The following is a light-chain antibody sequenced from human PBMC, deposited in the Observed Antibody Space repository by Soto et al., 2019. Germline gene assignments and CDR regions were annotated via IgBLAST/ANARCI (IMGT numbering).Light chain of an antibody. Sequence: QSVLTQPASVSGSPGQSITISCTGTSGDVAGYNYVSWFQQHPGKAPKLMIFDVSNRPSGVSNRFSGSKSGNTASLTISGLQAEDEADYYCSSDSSSRILHVFGTGTKVTVL. CDR1: SGDVAGYNY. V-gene: IGLV2-14*01. J-gene: IGLJ1*01. CDR2: DVS. CDR3: SSDSSSRILHV.